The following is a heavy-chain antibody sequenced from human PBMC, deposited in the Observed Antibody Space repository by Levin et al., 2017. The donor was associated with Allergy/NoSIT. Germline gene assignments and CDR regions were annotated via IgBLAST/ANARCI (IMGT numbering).Heavy chain of an antibody. Sequence: SETLSLTCTVSGGSISSYYWSWIRQPPGKGLEWIGYIYYSGSTNYNPSLKSRVTISVDTSKNQFSLKLSSVTAADTAVYYCARRGYDSRGFDPWGQGTLVTVSS. CDR1: GGSISSYY. CDR3: ARRGYDSRGFDP. D-gene: IGHD3-22*01. J-gene: IGHJ5*02. CDR2: IYYSGST. V-gene: IGHV4-59*01.